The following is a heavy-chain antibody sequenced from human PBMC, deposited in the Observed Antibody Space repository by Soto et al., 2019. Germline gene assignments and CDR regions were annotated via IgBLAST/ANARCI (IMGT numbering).Heavy chain of an antibody. J-gene: IGHJ4*02. CDR3: ARHGYSYGGGYFDY. CDR1: WFNRINHY. Sequence: AGGALRHPYGAAWFNRINHYISRVRQAPGKGLEWVSVIYSGGSAYYADSVKGRFTISRDNSKNTLYLQMNSLRAEDTAVYYCARHGYSYGGGYFDYWGQGTLVTVSS. CDR2: IYSGGSA. V-gene: IGHV3-66*04. D-gene: IGHD5-18*01.